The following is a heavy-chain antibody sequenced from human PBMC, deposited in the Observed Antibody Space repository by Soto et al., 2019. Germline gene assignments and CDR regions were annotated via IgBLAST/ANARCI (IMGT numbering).Heavy chain of an antibody. Sequence: EVQLVESGGGLVQPGRSLRLSCAASGFTFDDYAMHWVRQAPGKGLEWVSGISWNSGSIGYADSVKGRFPIPRDNAKNSLYRQMNSLRAEDTALYYCAKDRGLVLSFYFDYWGQGTLVTVSS. J-gene: IGHJ4*02. CDR2: ISWNSGSI. D-gene: IGHD6-19*01. CDR3: AKDRGLVLSFYFDY. V-gene: IGHV3-9*01. CDR1: GFTFDDYA.